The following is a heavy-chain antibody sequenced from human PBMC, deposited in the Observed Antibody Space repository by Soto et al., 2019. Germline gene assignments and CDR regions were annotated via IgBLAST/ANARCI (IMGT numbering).Heavy chain of an antibody. D-gene: IGHD2-2*01. CDR3: ARADLGHCSSASCCGGWFDP. V-gene: IGHV1-3*01. CDR1: GYTFTSNA. CDR2: INAGNGYR. Sequence: ASVKVSCKASGYTFTSNAMHWVRQAPGQTPEWMGWINAGNGYRQHSLKFEGRVDNAWETSASTAYMELSSLRSEDTAVYYCARADLGHCSSASCCGGWFDPWVQGSVVTFS. J-gene: IGHJ5*02.